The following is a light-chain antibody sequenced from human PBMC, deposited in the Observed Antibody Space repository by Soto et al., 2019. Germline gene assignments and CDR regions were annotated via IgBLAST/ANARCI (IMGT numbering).Light chain of an antibody. Sequence: DIQMTQSPSSLSVSVGDRVTITCRASQSIGGFLNWYQQKLGKAPKLLIYAASSLQSGVPSRFSGSGSGTDFTLTISSLQPEDVATYYCQQSYSTPLTVGGGTKVEI. J-gene: IGKJ4*01. CDR3: QQSYSTPLT. V-gene: IGKV1-39*01. CDR2: AAS. CDR1: QSIGGF.